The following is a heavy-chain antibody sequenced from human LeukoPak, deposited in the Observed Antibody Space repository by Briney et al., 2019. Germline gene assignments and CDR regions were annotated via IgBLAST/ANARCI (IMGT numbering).Heavy chain of an antibody. V-gene: IGHV3-23*01. J-gene: IGHJ4*02. Sequence: GGSLRLSCEASGFTFSTYAMSWVRKPPGKGLQWVSGISGSDSGTYYTDSVKGRFTISRDNSKNTVYLEIDNLRAEDTAVYYCAKCMSGTGVCLNFDSWGQGILVTVSS. D-gene: IGHD2-8*02. CDR1: GFTFSTYA. CDR2: ISGSDSGT. CDR3: AKCMSGTGVCLNFDS.